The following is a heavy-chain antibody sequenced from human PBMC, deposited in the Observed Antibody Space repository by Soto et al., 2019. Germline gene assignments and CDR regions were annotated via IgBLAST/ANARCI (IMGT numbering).Heavy chain of an antibody. D-gene: IGHD3-10*01. CDR2: IYYSGST. CDR3: ARTRITMVRGVIRVFDY. V-gene: IGHV4-59*01. Sequence: SETLSLTCTVSGGSISSYYWSWSRQPPGKGLEWIGYIYYSGSTNYNPSLKSRVTISVDTSKNQFSLKLSSVTAADTAVYYCARTRITMVRGVIRVFDYWGQGTLVTVSS. CDR1: GGSISSYY. J-gene: IGHJ4*02.